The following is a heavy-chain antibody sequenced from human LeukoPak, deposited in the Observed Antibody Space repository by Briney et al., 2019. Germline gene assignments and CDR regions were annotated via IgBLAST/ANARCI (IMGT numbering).Heavy chain of an antibody. Sequence: GGSLRLSCAASGFTFSSYSMNWVRQAPGKGLEWVSSISSSSSYIYYADSVKGRFTISRDNAKNSLYLQMNSLRAEDTAVYYCARDLSMETGMDVWGKGTTVTVSS. CDR3: ARDLSMETGMDV. D-gene: IGHD3-3*01. CDR2: ISSSSSYI. J-gene: IGHJ6*03. CDR1: GFTFSSYS. V-gene: IGHV3-21*01.